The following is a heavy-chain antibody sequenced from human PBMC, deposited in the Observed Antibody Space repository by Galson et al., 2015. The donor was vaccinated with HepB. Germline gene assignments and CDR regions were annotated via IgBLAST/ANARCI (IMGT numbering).Heavy chain of an antibody. CDR3: ARARDDRRLGY. CDR1: GGSISSSSYY. CDR2: IYYSGST. J-gene: IGHJ4*02. Sequence: ETLSLTCTVSGGSISSSSYYWGWIRQPPGKGLEWIGSIYYSGSTYYNPSLKSRVTISVDTSKNQFSLKLSSVTAADTAVYYCARARDDRRLGYWGQGTLVTVSS. D-gene: IGHD3-22*01. V-gene: IGHV4-39*07.